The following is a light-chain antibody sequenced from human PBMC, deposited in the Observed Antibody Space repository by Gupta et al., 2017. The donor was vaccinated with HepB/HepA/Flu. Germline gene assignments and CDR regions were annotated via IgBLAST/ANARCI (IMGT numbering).Light chain of an antibody. CDR1: SSDVGGYNY. J-gene: IGLJ2*01. CDR2: DVS. CDR3: SSYTTSSTLVV. V-gene: IGLV2-14*03. Sequence: QSALTQPASVSGSPGQPIPISCTGTSSDVGGYNYVSWYQHHPGKAPKLMIYDVSNRPSGVSDRFSGSKSGNTASLTISGLQAEDEADYYCSSYTTSSTLVVFGGGTKLTVL.